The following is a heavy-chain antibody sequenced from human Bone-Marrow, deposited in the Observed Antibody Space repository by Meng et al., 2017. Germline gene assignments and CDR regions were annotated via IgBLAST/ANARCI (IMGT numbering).Heavy chain of an antibody. CDR2: VWYGGGNS. D-gene: IGHD4-17*01. CDR3: ARMMTTVTTYGEYYYYGMDV. J-gene: IGHJ6*02. V-gene: IGHV3-33*01. CDR1: GFTFTGYG. Sequence: GESLKISCSASGFTFTGYGIHWVRQAPGKGLEWVALVWYGGGNSYYADSVKGRFTISGDNSKNTLYLQMNSLRAEDTAVYYCARMMTTVTTYGEYYYYGMDVWGQGTTVTVSS.